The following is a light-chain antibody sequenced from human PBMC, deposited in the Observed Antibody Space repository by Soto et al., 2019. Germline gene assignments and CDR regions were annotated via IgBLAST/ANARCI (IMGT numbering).Light chain of an antibody. J-gene: IGKJ2*01. CDR3: QQYNNWPPYT. CDR1: QSVGSG. V-gene: IGKV3-15*01. CDR2: GAS. Sequence: IGMTQSPATLSVSPGERATLSCRASQSVGSGLSWYQQKPDQAPRLLIYGASTRATGIPARFSGSGSGTEFTLTISSLQSEDYAVYYCQQYNNWPPYTFGQGTKVDIK.